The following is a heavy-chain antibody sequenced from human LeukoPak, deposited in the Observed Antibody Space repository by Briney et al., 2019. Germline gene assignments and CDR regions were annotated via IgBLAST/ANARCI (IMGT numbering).Heavy chain of an antibody. CDR2: IIPIFGTA. D-gene: IGHD2-2*02. CDR1: GYTFTGYY. CDR3: ASRAVPAAIDYYYYGMDV. J-gene: IGHJ6*02. Sequence: ASVKVSCKASGYTFTGYYMHWVRQAPGQGLEWMGGIIPIFGTANYAQKFQGRVTITADESTSTAYMELSSLRSEDTAVYYCASRAVPAAIDYYYYGMDVWGQGTTVTVSS. V-gene: IGHV1-69*13.